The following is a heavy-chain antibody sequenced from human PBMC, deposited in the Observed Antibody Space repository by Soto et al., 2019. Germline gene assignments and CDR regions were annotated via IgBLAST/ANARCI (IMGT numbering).Heavy chain of an antibody. CDR1: GGSFSGYY. CDR2: INHSGST. D-gene: IGHD5-12*01. J-gene: IGHJ6*02. CDR3: ARARRGYSGYDYYYYYGMDV. Sequence: SETLSLTCAVYGGSFSGYYWSWIRQPPGKGLEWIGEINHSGSTNYNPSLKSRVTISVDTSKNQFSLKLSSVTAADTAVYYCARARRGYSGYDYYYYYGMDVWGQGTTVTVSS. V-gene: IGHV4-34*01.